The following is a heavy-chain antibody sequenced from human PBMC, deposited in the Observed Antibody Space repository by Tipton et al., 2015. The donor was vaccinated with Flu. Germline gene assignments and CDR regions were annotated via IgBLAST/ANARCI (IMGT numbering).Heavy chain of an antibody. CDR2: IYSGGST. V-gene: IGHV3-66*02. CDR1: GFTVSDFY. J-gene: IGHJ3*02. D-gene: IGHD3-22*01. CDR3: AREGDGISYDSSASDAFDM. Sequence: GSLRLSCSASGFTVSDFYIGCVRQAPGKGLEWVSVIYSGGSTYYADSVKGRFTISRDNSKNMIYLQMNSLRPGDTAVYYCAREGDGISYDSSASDAFDMWGQGTMVTVSS.